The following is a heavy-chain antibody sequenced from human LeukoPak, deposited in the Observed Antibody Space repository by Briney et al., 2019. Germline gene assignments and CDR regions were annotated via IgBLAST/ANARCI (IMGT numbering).Heavy chain of an antibody. J-gene: IGHJ4*02. CDR2: INSGGSST. CDR3: ARGPYDILTGSYRYFDY. V-gene: IGHV3-74*01. Sequence: GGSLRISCAASGFTFSNYWMHWVRQAPGKGLVWISRINSGGSSTSYADSVKGRFTISRDNSKNTLYLQMGSLRAEDMAVYYCARGPYDILTGSYRYFDYWGQGTLVTVSS. D-gene: IGHD3-9*01. CDR1: GFTFSNYW.